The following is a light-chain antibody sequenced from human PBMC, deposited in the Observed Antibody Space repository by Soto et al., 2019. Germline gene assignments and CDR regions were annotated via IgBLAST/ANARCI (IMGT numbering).Light chain of an antibody. CDR3: QQSYSTPPWT. J-gene: IGKJ1*01. CDR1: QSISSY. Sequence: DIQMTQSPSSLSASVGDRVTITCRASQSISSYLNWYQQKPGKAPKLLIYAASSLQSGVTSRFSGSGSGTDFSLTISSLQPEDCSTYYCQQSYSTPPWTFGQGTKVYIK. V-gene: IGKV1-39*01. CDR2: AAS.